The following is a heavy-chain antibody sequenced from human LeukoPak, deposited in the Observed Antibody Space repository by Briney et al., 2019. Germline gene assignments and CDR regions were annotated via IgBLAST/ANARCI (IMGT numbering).Heavy chain of an antibody. CDR2: ISWNSGSI. CDR3: AKRIAAGTFDY. V-gene: IGHV3-9*01. D-gene: IGHD6-13*01. J-gene: IGHJ4*02. Sequence: GGSLRLSCAASGFTFDDYAMHWVRQAPGKGLERVSGISWNSGSIGYADSVKGRFTISRDNAKNSLYLQMNSLRAEDTALYYCAKRIAAGTFDYWGQGTLVTVSS. CDR1: GFTFDDYA.